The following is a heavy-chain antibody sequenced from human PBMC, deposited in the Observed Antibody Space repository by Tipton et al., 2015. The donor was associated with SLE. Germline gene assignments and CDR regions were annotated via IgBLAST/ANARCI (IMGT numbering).Heavy chain of an antibody. CDR1: GDSINSDGYF. V-gene: IGHV4-31*03. CDR2: IYYTGNT. J-gene: IGHJ6*02. Sequence: TLSLTCTVSGDSINSDGYFWTWIRQPPGKGLEWTGYIYYTGNTNYNPSLKSRLTMSADTSKNQISLKLSSVSAADTAVYYCVRGPKDVWGQGTTVTVSS. CDR3: VRGPKDV.